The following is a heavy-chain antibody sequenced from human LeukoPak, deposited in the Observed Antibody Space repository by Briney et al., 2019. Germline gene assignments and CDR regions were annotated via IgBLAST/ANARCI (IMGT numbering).Heavy chain of an antibody. Sequence: GGSLRLSCAASGFTVSSNYKRWVRQAPGKGLEWVSVIHSGGSTYYADSVKGRFTISRDNSKNTLYPQMNSLRAEDTAVYYCASTDTAMAPFDYWGQGTLVTVSS. D-gene: IGHD5-18*01. J-gene: IGHJ4*02. CDR2: IHSGGST. CDR3: ASTDTAMAPFDY. V-gene: IGHV3-53*01. CDR1: GFTVSSNY.